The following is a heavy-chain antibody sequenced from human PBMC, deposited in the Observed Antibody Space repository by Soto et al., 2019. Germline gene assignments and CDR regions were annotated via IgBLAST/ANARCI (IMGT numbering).Heavy chain of an antibody. CDR2: IWYDGSNK. V-gene: IGHV3-33*01. D-gene: IGHD4-17*01. CDR3: ARGGHYGDYLCASAHDQAYYYYGMDV. J-gene: IGHJ6*04. Sequence: PGGSLRLSCAASGFTFSSYGMHWVRQAPGKGLEWVAVIWYDGSNKYYADSVKGRFTISRDNSKNTLYLQMNSLRAEDTAVYYCARGGHYGDYLCASAHDQAYYYYGMDVWGEGTTVTVSS. CDR1: GFTFSSYG.